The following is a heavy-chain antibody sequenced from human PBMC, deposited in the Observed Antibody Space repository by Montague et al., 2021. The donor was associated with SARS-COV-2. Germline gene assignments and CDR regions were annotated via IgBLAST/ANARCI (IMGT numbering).Heavy chain of an antibody. CDR1: GFTFSSYA. CDR3: ARDREITMVRGAPLYGMDV. V-gene: IGHV3-30-3*01. CDR2: ISCDGSNK. D-gene: IGHD3-10*01. Sequence: SLRLSCAASGFTFSSYAMHWVRQAPGKGLEWVAVISCDGSNKYYADSVKGRFIISRDNSKNTLYLQMNSLRAEDTAVYYCARDREITMVRGAPLYGMDVWGQGTTVTVSS. J-gene: IGHJ6*02.